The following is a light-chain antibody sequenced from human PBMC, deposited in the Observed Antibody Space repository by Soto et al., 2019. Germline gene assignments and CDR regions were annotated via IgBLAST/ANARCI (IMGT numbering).Light chain of an antibody. Sequence: QSVLTQPASVSGSPGQSITISCTGTSSDVGAFNFVSWYQQHPGKAPKLIIYDVSNRPSGVSDRFSGSKSGDTASLPISGLQAEDEADYYCSSYATSNTLLFGGGTKLTV. CDR3: SSYATSNTLL. CDR1: SSDVGAFNF. V-gene: IGLV2-14*03. J-gene: IGLJ2*01. CDR2: DVS.